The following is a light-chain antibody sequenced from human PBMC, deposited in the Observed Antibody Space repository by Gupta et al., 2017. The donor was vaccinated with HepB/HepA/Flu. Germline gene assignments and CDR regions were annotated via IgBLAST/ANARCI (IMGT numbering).Light chain of an antibody. J-gene: IGLJ3*02. CDR3: CSYAGSYTWV. Sequence: QSPLTQPRSVSGSPGQSVTISCTGTSSDVGDYTYVSWYQQHPGKAPKLMIYDVSKRPSGVPGRFSGSKSGNTASLTISGLQAEDEADYYCCSYAGSYTWVFGGGTKLTVL. CDR2: DVS. CDR1: SSDVGDYTY. V-gene: IGLV2-11*01.